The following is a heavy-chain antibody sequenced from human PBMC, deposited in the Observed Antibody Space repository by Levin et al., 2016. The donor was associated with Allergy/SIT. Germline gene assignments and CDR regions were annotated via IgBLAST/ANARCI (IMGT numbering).Heavy chain of an antibody. D-gene: IGHD3-10*01. CDR3: ASETSHYYGSGSSLRY. Sequence: WIRQPPGKGLEWVSVIYSGGSTYYADSVKGRFTISRDNSKNTLYLQMNSLRAEDTAVYYCASETSHYYGSGSSLRYWGQGTLVTVSS. V-gene: IGHV3-66*01. J-gene: IGHJ4*02. CDR2: IYSGGST.